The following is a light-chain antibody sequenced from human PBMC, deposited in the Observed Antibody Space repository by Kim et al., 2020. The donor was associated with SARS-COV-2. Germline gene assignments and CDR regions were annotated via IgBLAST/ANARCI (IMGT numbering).Light chain of an antibody. V-gene: IGKV1-33*01. CDR1: QDISNY. Sequence: DIQMTQSPSSLSASVGDRVTITCQASQDISNYLNWYQQKPGKAPKLLIYDASNLETGVPSRFSGSGSGTDFTFTISSLQPEDIATYYCQQYDNLPSLTFGGGPRWIS. CDR2: DAS. CDR3: QQYDNLPSLT. J-gene: IGKJ4*01.